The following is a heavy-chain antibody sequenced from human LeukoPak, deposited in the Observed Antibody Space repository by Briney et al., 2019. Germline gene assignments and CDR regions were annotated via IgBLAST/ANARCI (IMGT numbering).Heavy chain of an antibody. CDR1: GGSISSYY. Sequence: SETLSLTCTVSGGSISSYYWSWLRQPPGKGLEWIGFIYYSGSTHYRSSLKSRVTISVDTSRNQFSLRLSSVTAADTAVYYCARHSGSSPHYFDYWGQGTLVTVSS. V-gene: IGHV4-59*08. CDR3: ARHSGSSPHYFDY. D-gene: IGHD1-26*01. J-gene: IGHJ4*02. CDR2: IYYSGST.